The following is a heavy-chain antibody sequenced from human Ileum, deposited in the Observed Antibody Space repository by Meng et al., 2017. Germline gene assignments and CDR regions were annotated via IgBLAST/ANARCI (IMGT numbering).Heavy chain of an antibody. D-gene: IGHD3-22*01. CDR1: GTW. J-gene: IGHJ4*02. CDR2: IFQSGRT. CDR3: ATSNDRDVYYLGY. Sequence: GDLEGWGPGLGKPWGTLHLTWALSGTWWSWVRQPPGKGLEWIGEIFQSGRTNYNPSLKSRVTISIAKSKSQISLQLSAVTAADTAVYSCATSNDRDVYYLGYWGQGTLVTVSS. V-gene: IGHV4-4*02.